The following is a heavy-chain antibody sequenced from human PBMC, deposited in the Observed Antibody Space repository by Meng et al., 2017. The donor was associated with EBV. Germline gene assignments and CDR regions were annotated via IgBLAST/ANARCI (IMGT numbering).Heavy chain of an antibody. Sequence: QVHLVRSGAEVKKPGAAVEVSCKASGYTFTGYYRHWVRQAPGQGLEWMGRINPNSGGTNYAQKFQGRVTMTRDTSISTAYMELSRLRSDDTAVYYCARVGIAVAGTGDYWGQGTLVTVSS. J-gene: IGHJ4*02. V-gene: IGHV1-2*06. CDR1: GYTFTGYY. D-gene: IGHD6-19*01. CDR2: INPNSGGT. CDR3: ARVGIAVAGTGDY.